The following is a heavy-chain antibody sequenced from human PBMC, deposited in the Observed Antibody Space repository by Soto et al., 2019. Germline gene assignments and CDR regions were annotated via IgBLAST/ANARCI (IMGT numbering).Heavy chain of an antibody. CDR3: ARDRGDGYDNI. Sequence: QVQLVQSGAAVKKPGSSVKVSCKASGGTFSRSTISWVRQAPGQWLEWMGRIIPILGIANYAQKFQGRVTMTAYKSTSTAYRERRSVRPEDTAVDYWARDRGDGYDNIWGQGTMVTVSS. V-gene: IGHV1-69*08. CDR1: GGTFSRST. J-gene: IGHJ3*02. CDR2: IIPILGIA. D-gene: IGHD5-12*01.